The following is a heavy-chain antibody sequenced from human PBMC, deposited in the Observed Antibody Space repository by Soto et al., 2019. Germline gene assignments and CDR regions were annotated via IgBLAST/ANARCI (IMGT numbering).Heavy chain of an antibody. D-gene: IGHD3-9*01. J-gene: IGHJ4*02. V-gene: IGHV3-9*01. Sequence: GGSLRLSCAASGFTFDDYAMHWVRQAPGKGLEWVSGISWNSGSIGYADSVKGRFTISRDNAKNSLYLQMNSLRAEDTALYYCAKDFDHNILTGEGWGQGTLVTVSS. CDR2: ISWNSGSI. CDR3: AKDFDHNILTGEG. CDR1: GFTFDDYA.